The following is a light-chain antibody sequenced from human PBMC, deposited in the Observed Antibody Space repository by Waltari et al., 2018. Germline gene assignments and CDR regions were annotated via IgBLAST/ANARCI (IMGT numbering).Light chain of an antibody. CDR3: QQRNSWPLT. CDR1: QTVNTY. J-gene: IGKJ4*01. Sequence: PGERATLSCRASQTVNTYLAWYQQKPGQAPRLLIYDTSNMATGIPARFSGSGSGTDFTLTISSLEPEDFTVYYCQQRNSWPLTFGGGTKVEIK. V-gene: IGKV3-11*01. CDR2: DTS.